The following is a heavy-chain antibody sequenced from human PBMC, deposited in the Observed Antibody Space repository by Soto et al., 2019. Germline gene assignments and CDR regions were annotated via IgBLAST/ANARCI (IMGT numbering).Heavy chain of an antibody. Sequence: GGSLRLSCAASGFTFSGYAMNWVRRAPGKGLEWVSAISSSGGTTYSADSVKGRFIISRDNSKSTLYLQMNILRAEDTAIYYCAKECGSGSYNNVYYFDFWGQGTRVTVSS. CDR3: AKECGSGSYNNVYYFDF. D-gene: IGHD3-10*01. CDR1: GFTFSGYA. V-gene: IGHV3-23*01. CDR2: ISSSGGTT. J-gene: IGHJ4*02.